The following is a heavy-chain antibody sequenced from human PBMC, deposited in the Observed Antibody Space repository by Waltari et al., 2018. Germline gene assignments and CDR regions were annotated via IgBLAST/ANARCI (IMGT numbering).Heavy chain of an antibody. CDR1: GYTFTGYY. CDR2: INPNSGGT. V-gene: IGHV1-2*04. J-gene: IGHJ4*02. D-gene: IGHD6-19*01. Sequence: QVQLVQSGAEVKKPGASVKVSCKASGYTFTGYYMHWVRQAPGQGLEWMGWINPNSGGTNYAQKFQGWVTMTRDTSISTAYMELSRLRSDDTAVYYCATPLQRLAPHAGIDYWGQGTLVIVSS. CDR3: ATPLQRLAPHAGIDY.